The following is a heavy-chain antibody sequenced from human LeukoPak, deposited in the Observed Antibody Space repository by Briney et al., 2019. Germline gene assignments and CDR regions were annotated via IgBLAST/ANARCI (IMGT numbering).Heavy chain of an antibody. Sequence: GAPVKVSCKASGYTFTSYGISWVRQAPGQGLEWMGWISAYNGNTNYAQKLQGRVTMTTDTSTSTAYMELRSLRSDDTAVYYCVVPGSHTDFAYWGQGTLVTVSS. CDR1: GYTFTSYG. CDR3: VVPGSHTDFAY. J-gene: IGHJ4*02. D-gene: IGHD1-26*01. V-gene: IGHV1-18*01. CDR2: ISAYNGNT.